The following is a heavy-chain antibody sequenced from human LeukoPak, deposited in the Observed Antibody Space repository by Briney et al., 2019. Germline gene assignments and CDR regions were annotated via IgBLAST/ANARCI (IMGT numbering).Heavy chain of an antibody. Sequence: SETLSLTCTVSGGSISSGGYYWSWIRQHPGKGLEWIGYIYYSGSTYYNPSLKSRVTISVDTSKNQFSLKLSSVTAADTAVYYCARLARIVATTNGYYYYYGMDAWGQGTTVTVSS. CDR3: ARLARIVATTNGYYYYYGMDA. J-gene: IGHJ6*02. V-gene: IGHV4-31*03. CDR2: IYYSGST. D-gene: IGHD5-12*01. CDR1: GGSISSGGYY.